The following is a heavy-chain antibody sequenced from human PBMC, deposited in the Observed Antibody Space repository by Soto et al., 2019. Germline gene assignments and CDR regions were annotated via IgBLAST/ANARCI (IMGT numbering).Heavy chain of an antibody. V-gene: IGHV3-33*01. CDR2: IWFDGSNK. CDR1: GFTFSSYG. D-gene: IGHD3-10*01. CDR3: AREPLPISNGYGSGSYYALLYFDY. J-gene: IGHJ4*02. Sequence: QVQLVESGGGVVQPGRSLRLSCAASGFTFSSYGMHWVRQAPGKGLEWVAVIWFDGSNKYYADSVKGRFTISRDNSKNTLYLQMNSLRAEDTAVYYCAREPLPISNGYGSGSYYALLYFDYWGQGTLVTVSS.